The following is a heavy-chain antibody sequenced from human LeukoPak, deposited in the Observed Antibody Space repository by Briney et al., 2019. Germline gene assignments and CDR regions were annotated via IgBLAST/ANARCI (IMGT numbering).Heavy chain of an antibody. D-gene: IGHD6-13*01. CDR1: GFTFSGYA. J-gene: IGHJ4*02. Sequence: GGSLRLSCAASGFTFSGYAMTWVRQGPGKGLEWGSIISGSGGSTYYADSVKGRFTISRDNFKNTLYLQMNSLRAEGTAVYYCAKDLQGSSWYSPDYWGQGTLVTVSS. CDR2: ISGSGGST. CDR3: AKDLQGSSWYSPDY. V-gene: IGHV3-23*01.